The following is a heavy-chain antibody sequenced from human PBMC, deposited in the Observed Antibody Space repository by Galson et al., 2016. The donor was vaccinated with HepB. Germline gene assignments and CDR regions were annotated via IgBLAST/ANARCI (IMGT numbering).Heavy chain of an antibody. CDR1: GYTFTSYF. CDR2: INPNSGGT. V-gene: IGHV1-2*02. CDR3: ARHYELWTGNHQKRRFDP. J-gene: IGHJ5*02. D-gene: IGHD3-3*01. Sequence: SVKVSCKASGYTFTSYFIHWVKQAPGQGLEWMGWINPNSGGTKNSQKFQGRLTMTRDTSNTTVTMELSSLTSDDTAVYYCARHYELWTGNHQKRRFDPWGQGTLVTVSS.